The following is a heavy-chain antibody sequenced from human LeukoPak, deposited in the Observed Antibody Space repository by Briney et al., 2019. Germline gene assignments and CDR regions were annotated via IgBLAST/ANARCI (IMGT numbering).Heavy chain of an antibody. V-gene: IGHV3-23*01. D-gene: IGHD3-10*01. Sequence: GGSLRLSCAASGFTFSSDAMSWVRQAPGKGREWVSAISGSGGSTYYADSVKGRFTISRDNSKNTLYLQMNSLRAEDTAVYYCAKDLKVRGVIADYYYYGMDVWGQGTTVTVSS. CDR2: ISGSGGST. CDR3: AKDLKVRGVIADYYYYGMDV. CDR1: GFTFSSDA. J-gene: IGHJ6*02.